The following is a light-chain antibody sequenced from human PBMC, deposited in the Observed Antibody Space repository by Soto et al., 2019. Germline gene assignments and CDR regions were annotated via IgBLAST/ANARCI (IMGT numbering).Light chain of an antibody. CDR1: DSDIGGYNY. CDR3: TSYSTDSTLV. V-gene: IGLV2-14*01. Sequence: QSALTQPASVSGSPGQSITISCTGTDSDIGGYNYVSWYQQHQGRTPQLIIYEVSNRPSGVSYRFSGSKSGNTASLTISGLQAEDEADYSCTSYSTDSTLVFGRGTKVTVL. CDR2: EVS. J-gene: IGLJ2*01.